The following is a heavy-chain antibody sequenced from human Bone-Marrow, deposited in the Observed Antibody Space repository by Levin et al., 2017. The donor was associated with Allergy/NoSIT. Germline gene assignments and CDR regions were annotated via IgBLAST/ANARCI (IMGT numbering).Heavy chain of an antibody. Sequence: PGGSLRLSCTVSGGSISSSNYYWGWIRQPPGKGPEWIGSLYYSGSNYYNPSLKSRVTISVDTSKKQVSLNLSSVTAADTAVYYCARHVMVSFGGIGVPGVFDFWGQGTMVSVSS. D-gene: IGHD3-16*01. J-gene: IGHJ3*01. CDR1: GGSISSSNYY. CDR3: ARHVMVSFGGIGVPGVFDF. V-gene: IGHV4-39*01. CDR2: LYYSGSN.